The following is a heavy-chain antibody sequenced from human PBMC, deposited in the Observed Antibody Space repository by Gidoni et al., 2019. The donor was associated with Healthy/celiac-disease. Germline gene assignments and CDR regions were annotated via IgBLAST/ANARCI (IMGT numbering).Heavy chain of an antibody. J-gene: IGHJ6*02. Sequence: QVQLVQSGAEVKKPGASVKVSCKASGYTFTSSYMHWVRQAPGQGLEWMGIINPSGGSTSYAQKFQGRVTMTRDTSTSTVYMELSSLRSEDTAVYYCARDPILEWLPAYYYYGMDVWGQGTTVTVSS. CDR3: ARDPILEWLPAYYYYGMDV. CDR2: INPSGGST. D-gene: IGHD3-3*01. CDR1: GYTFTSSY. V-gene: IGHV1-46*01.